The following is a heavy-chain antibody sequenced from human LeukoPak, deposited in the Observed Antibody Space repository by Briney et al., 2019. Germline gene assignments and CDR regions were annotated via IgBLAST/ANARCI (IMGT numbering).Heavy chain of an antibody. Sequence: GGSLRLSCAASGFTFSSYAIHWVRQAPGKGPEWLARISYDGSDKYYAHSVKGRFTISRDNSKKTVYLQMNSLTAEDTALYHCAREGGHLIDARGAVDYWGQGTLVTVSS. V-gene: IGHV3-30-3*01. D-gene: IGHD2-15*01. CDR3: AREGGHLIDARGAVDY. CDR1: GFTFSSYA. CDR2: ISYDGSDK. J-gene: IGHJ4*02.